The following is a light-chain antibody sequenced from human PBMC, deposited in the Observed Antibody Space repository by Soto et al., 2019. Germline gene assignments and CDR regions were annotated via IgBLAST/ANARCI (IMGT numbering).Light chain of an antibody. V-gene: IGKV1-39*01. Sequence: DIQMTQSPSSLSASVGDTVTITCRASQTISNSLHWYQQRPGKAPNLLIYSSSSLQSGAPPRFSGSGSGTAFTLTINSLQPEDFATYYCQQTDSIPITFGQGTRLEIK. CDR3: QQTDSIPIT. J-gene: IGKJ5*01. CDR1: QTISNS. CDR2: SSS.